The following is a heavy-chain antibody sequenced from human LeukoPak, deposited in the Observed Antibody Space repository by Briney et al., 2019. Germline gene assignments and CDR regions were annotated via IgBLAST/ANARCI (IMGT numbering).Heavy chain of an antibody. CDR3: ARLSCSSTSCPFDY. CDR1: GYSFTSYW. V-gene: IGHV5-51*01. Sequence: GESLKISCKGSGYSFTSYWIAWVRQMPGKGLEWMGIIYPGDSDSRHSPSFRGQVTISADKSISTAYLQWSSLKASDTAMYYCARLSCSSTSCPFDYWGQGTLVTVSS. CDR2: IYPGDSDS. D-gene: IGHD2-2*01. J-gene: IGHJ4*02.